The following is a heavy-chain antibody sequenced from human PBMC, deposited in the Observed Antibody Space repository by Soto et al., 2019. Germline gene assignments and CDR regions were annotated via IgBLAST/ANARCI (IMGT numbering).Heavy chain of an antibody. CDR3: ATGEDYGDYSFDY. CDR2: IYYSGST. V-gene: IGHV4-59*08. Sequence: PSETLSLTCTVSGGSISSYYWSWIRQPPGKGLEWIGYIYYSGSTNYNPSLKSRVTISVDTSKNQFSLKLSSVTAADTAVYYCATGEDYGDYSFDYWGQGTLVTVSS. J-gene: IGHJ4*02. D-gene: IGHD4-17*01. CDR1: GGSISSYY.